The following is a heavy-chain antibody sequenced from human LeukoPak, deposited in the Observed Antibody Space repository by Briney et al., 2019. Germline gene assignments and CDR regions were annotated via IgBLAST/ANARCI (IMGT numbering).Heavy chain of an antibody. V-gene: IGHV1-69*02. Sequence: SVKVSCKASGDTFSHYPISWVRQAPGHGLEWMGRIIPILNITKYAQKFQGRVTITADTSTSTAYMELGSLRSEDTAIYYCAPASGSNGDYTWGQGTLVTVSS. CDR1: GDTFSHYP. D-gene: IGHD5-12*01. CDR3: APASGSNGDYT. J-gene: IGHJ4*02. CDR2: IIPILNIT.